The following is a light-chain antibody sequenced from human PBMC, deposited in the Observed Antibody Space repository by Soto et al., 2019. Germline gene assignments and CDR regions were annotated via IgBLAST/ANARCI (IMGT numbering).Light chain of an antibody. CDR2: ASS. V-gene: IGKV1-6*01. Sequence: AIRMTQSPSSLSASVGDRVTMSCRASQGIRNDLAWYQQKAGKAPKLLIFASSNLQSGVPSRFSGSGSGTDFSLTISRLQSEDFATYYCLQLYQLSWTLGQGTTVDIK. J-gene: IGKJ1*01. CDR1: QGIRND. CDR3: LQLYQLSWT.